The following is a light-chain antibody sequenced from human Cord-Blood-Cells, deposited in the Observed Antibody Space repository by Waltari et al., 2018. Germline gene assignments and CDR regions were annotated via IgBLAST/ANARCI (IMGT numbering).Light chain of an antibody. CDR3: QSYDSSLSGSV. CDR1: SSNIGAGYD. CDR2: VNS. V-gene: IGLV1-40*01. Sequence: QSVLTQPPSVSGAPGQRVTISCTGSSSNIGAGYDVHWYQQLPGTAPKLLIYVNSNRPSGVPDRFSGSKSGTSASLAITGLQAEDEADYYCQSYDSSLSGSVFGGGTK. J-gene: IGLJ2*01.